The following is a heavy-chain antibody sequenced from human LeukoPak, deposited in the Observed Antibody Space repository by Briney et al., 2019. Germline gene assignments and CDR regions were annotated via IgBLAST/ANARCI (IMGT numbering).Heavy chain of an antibody. CDR2: IKGDGTKM. J-gene: IGHJ4*02. V-gene: IGHV3-7*01. CDR1: GFTFSEYW. CDR3: ARDGSCFDF. D-gene: IGHD6-19*01. Sequence: GGSLRLSCGACGFTFSEYWMTWVRQAPGRGPEWVANIKGDGTKMYYVDSVKGRFTISRDNDKNSLYLQMNNLRVEDTAVYHCARDGSCFDFWGQGALVTVSS.